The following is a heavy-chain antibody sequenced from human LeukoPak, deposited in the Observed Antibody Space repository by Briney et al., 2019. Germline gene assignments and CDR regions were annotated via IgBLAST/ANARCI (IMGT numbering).Heavy chain of an antibody. CDR3: ARDNSHYCYGMDV. CDR1: GFSFSDYY. V-gene: IGHV3-11*01. CDR2: ISGSGSAT. D-gene: IGHD2-21*01. Sequence: KPGGSLRLSCAASGFSFSDYYMSWIRQAPGKGLEWVSYISGSGSATYYADSVKGRFTISWDNAKNSLYLQMNSLRGEDTAVYYCARDNSHYCYGMDVWGQGTTVTVSS. J-gene: IGHJ6*02.